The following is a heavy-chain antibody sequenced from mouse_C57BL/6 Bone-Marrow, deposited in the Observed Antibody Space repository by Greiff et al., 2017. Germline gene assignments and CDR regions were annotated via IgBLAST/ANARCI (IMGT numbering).Heavy chain of an antibody. V-gene: IGHV1-82*01. D-gene: IGHD3-1*01. CDR2: IYPGDGDT. CDR1: GYAFSSSW. Sequence: VQLQQSGPELVKPGASVKISCKASGYAFSSSWMNWVKQRPGKGLEWIGRIYPGDGDTNYNGKFKGKATLTADKSSSTAYMQLSSLTSEDSAVYFCARRAYYFDYWGQGTTLTVSS. J-gene: IGHJ2*01. CDR3: ARRAYYFDY.